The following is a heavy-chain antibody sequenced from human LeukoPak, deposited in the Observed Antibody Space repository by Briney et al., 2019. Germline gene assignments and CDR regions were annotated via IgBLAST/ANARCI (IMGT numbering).Heavy chain of an antibody. V-gene: IGHV2-70*04. J-gene: IGHJ6*03. CDR1: GFSLSTSGMR. CDR2: IDWDDDK. CDR3: ARSPYYYYYMDV. Sequence: SGPTLVNPTQTLTLTCTFSGFSLSTSGMRVSWIRQPPGKALEWLARIDWDDDKFYSTSLKTRLTISKDTSKKQVVLTMTNMDPVDTATYYCARSPYYYYYMDVWGKGTTVTVSS.